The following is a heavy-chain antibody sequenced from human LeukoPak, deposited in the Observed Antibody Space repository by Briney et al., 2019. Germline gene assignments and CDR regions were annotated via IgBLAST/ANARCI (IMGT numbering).Heavy chain of an antibody. Sequence: PSQTLSLTCAISGDNVSSNSATWNWIRQSPSRGLEWLGRTYYRSKWYNDYAVSVKSRMTIIPDTSKNQFSLQLNSVTPDDTALYYCAGDRGVGAAVFFDYWGLGTLVTVSS. CDR3: AGDRGVGAAVFFDY. CDR1: GDNVSSNSAT. V-gene: IGHV6-1*01. CDR2: TYYRSKWYN. J-gene: IGHJ4*02. D-gene: IGHD6-13*01.